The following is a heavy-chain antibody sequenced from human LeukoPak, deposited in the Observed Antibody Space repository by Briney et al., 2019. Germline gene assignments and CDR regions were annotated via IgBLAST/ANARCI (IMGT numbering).Heavy chain of an antibody. Sequence: GGSLRLSCAASGFTFSSYAMSWVRQAPGKGLEWVSAISGSGGSTYYADSVKGRFTISRDNSKNTLYLQMNSLRPEDTAVYYCARVLNYFDSSDYLNAFDVWGQGTMVTVSS. CDR3: ARVLNYFDSSDYLNAFDV. D-gene: IGHD3-22*01. CDR2: ISGSGGST. V-gene: IGHV3-23*01. J-gene: IGHJ3*01. CDR1: GFTFSSYA.